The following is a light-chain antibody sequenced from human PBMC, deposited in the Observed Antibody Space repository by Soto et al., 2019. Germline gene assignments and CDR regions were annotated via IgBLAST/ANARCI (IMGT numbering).Light chain of an antibody. Sequence: PGEPATPSCRASQSVSGSLGWYQQKPGQAPRLIIYDASVRATGIPARFSGSGAGTEFSFTISSLELEDFAVYYGQEGTYWPAVGGGTKV. J-gene: IGKJ4*01. CDR3: QEGTYWPA. CDR1: QSVSGS. V-gene: IGKV3-11*01. CDR2: DAS.